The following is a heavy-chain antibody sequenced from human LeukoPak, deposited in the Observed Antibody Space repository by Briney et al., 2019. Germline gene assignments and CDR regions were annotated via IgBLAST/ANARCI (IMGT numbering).Heavy chain of an antibody. Sequence: GGSLRLSCAASGFTFSSYWMHWVRQAPGKGLVWVSRINSDGSSTSYADSVKGRITISRDNAKNTLYLQMNSLRAEDTAVYYCARNYGSGSYYYFDYWGQGTLVTVSS. CDR1: GFTFSSYW. CDR2: INSDGSST. V-gene: IGHV3-74*01. D-gene: IGHD3-10*01. CDR3: ARNYGSGSYYYFDY. J-gene: IGHJ4*02.